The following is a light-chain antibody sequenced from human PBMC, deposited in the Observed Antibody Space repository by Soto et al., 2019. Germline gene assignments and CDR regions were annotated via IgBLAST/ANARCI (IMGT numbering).Light chain of an antibody. CDR3: AAWDDSLNGYV. CDR1: SSNIGSNT. V-gene: IGLV1-44*01. Sequence: QSVLTQPPSASGTPGQRVTISCSGSSSNIGSNTVNWYQQLPGTAPKLLIYSNNQRPSGVPDRFSGSKSGPSASLAISGLQSEDEADYYCAAWDDSLNGYVFGPGTKLTVL. J-gene: IGLJ1*01. CDR2: SNN.